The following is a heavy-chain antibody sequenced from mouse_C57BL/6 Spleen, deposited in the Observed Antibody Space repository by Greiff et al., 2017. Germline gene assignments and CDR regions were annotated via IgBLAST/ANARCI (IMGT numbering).Heavy chain of an antibody. Sequence: QVQLQQPGAELVKPGASVKLSCKASGYTFTSYWMHWVKQRPGQGLEWIGMIHPNSGSTNYNEKFKSKATLTVDKSSSTAYMQLSSLTSEDSAVYYCARRSTIVKIYFDYWGQGTTLTVSS. J-gene: IGHJ2*01. CDR3: ARRSTIVKIYFDY. D-gene: IGHD2-5*01. CDR2: IHPNSGST. CDR1: GYTFTSYW. V-gene: IGHV1-64*01.